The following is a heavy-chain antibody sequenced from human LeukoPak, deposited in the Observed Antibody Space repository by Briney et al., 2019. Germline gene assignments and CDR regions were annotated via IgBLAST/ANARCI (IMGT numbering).Heavy chain of an antibody. J-gene: IGHJ4*02. CDR2: IGGSRDKT. CDR3: VRRGDASSGWGDHVY. V-gene: IGHV3-23*01. CDR1: GFTFNRNA. Sequence: GGSLRLSCAASGFTFNRNAISWVRQAPGKGLEWVSTIGGSRDKTFYAYSVKGRFTISRDNSKNMLHLQMSSLTGEDTALYYCVRRGDASSGWGDHVYWGQGALVTVSS. D-gene: IGHD6-19*01.